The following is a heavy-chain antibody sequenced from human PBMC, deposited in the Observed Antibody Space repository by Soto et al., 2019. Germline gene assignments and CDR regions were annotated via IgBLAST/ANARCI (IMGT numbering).Heavy chain of an antibody. CDR2: ISVRGNSA. V-gene: IGHV3-23*01. Sequence: EVQLLESGGGLLQPGGSLRLSCAASGFTFSNYAMNWVRQAPGKGLEWVSTISVRGNSAYYADSVKGRFTISRDNSKNTLYLQLNSLRAEDTAIYYCAKGALSTTSPYDFDYWGQGTLVTVSS. J-gene: IGHJ4*02. CDR1: GFTFSNYA. CDR3: AKGALSTTSPYDFDY. D-gene: IGHD1-26*01.